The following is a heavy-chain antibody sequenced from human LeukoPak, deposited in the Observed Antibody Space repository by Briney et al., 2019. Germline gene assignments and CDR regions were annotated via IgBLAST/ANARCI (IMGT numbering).Heavy chain of an antibody. Sequence: SETLSLTCTVSGDSISSYYWSWIRQPPGKGLEWIGYIDYSGSTNYNPSLKSRVSISVDTSKNQFSLKLSSVTAADTAVYYCARGGVLAPSSFDIWGQGTMVTVSS. CDR3: ARGGVLAPSSFDI. V-gene: IGHV4-59*08. D-gene: IGHD2-8*02. J-gene: IGHJ3*02. CDR2: IDYSGST. CDR1: GDSISSYY.